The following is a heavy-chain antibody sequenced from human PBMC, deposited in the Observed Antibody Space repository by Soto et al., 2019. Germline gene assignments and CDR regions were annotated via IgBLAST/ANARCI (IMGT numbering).Heavy chain of an antibody. CDR3: ARVRIAVAGFGHFDY. Sequence: PSETLSLTCAVSGYPINSGYYWGWIRQPPGKGLEWIGSIYHSGSTYYNPSLKSRVTASVDTSKNQFSLKLSSVTAADTAVYYCARVRIAVAGFGHFDYWGQGTLVTVSS. V-gene: IGHV4-38-2*01. CDR1: GYPINSGYY. D-gene: IGHD6-19*01. CDR2: IYHSGST. J-gene: IGHJ4*02.